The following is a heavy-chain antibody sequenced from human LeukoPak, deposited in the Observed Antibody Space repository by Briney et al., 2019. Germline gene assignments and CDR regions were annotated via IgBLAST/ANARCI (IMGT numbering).Heavy chain of an antibody. D-gene: IGHD6-19*01. CDR1: GFTFRSYW. CDR3: ARVSGWYYFDY. J-gene: IGHJ4*02. V-gene: IGHV3-7*01. CDR2: IEQDGSEI. Sequence: GGSLRLSCAASGFTFRSYWMTWVRQAPGKGLGWVANIEQDGSEIYYVDSVKGRFTISRDNARNSLYLQMNSLRAEDTAVYYCARVSGWYYFDYWGQGTLVTVSS.